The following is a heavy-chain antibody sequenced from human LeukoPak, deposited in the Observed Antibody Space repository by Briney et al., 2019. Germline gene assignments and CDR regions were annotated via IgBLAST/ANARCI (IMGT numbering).Heavy chain of an antibody. CDR3: AKDGSGIPSGEGFDY. CDR1: GFTFSSYA. CDR2: ISGSGGST. V-gene: IGHV3-23*01. D-gene: IGHD3-10*01. J-gene: IGHJ4*02. Sequence: PGGSLRLSCAASGFTFSSYAMSWVRQAPGKGLEWVSAISGSGGSTYYADSVKGRFTISRDNSKNTLYLQMNSLRAEDTAVYYCAKDGSGIPSGEGFDYWGQGTLVTVSS.